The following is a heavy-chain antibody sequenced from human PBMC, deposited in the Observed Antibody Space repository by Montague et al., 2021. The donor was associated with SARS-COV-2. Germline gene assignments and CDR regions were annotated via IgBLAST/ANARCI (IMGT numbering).Heavy chain of an antibody. D-gene: IGHD2-15*01. CDR2: INHSGGT. J-gene: IGHJ6*02. CDR3: ARGPVDDNCSGGSCYSRYYYGMDV. Sequence: SETLSLTCSFSGGSISTGSYYWGWIRQPPGKGLEWIGEINHSGGTNYNPSLKSRVTISVDTSKNQFSLKLSSVTAADTAVYYCARGPVDDNCSGGSCYSRYYYGMDVWGQGTTVTVSS. V-gene: IGHV4-39*07. CDR1: GGSISTGSYY.